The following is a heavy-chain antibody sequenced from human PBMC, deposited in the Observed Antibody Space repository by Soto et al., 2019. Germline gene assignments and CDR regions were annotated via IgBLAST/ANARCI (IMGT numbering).Heavy chain of an antibody. CDR1: GGTFSSYA. CDR2: IIPIFGTA. D-gene: IGHD1-26*01. Sequence: SVKVSCKASGGTFSSYAISWVRQAPGQGLEWMGGIIPIFGTANYAQKFQGRVTITADESTSTAYMELSSLRSEDTAVYYCARERPPATEVTDWGQGTLVTVSS. V-gene: IGHV1-69*13. CDR3: ARERPPATEVTD. J-gene: IGHJ4*02.